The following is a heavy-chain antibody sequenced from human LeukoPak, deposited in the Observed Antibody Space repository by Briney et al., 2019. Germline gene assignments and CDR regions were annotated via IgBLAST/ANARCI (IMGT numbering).Heavy chain of an antibody. CDR3: ARVASGYGSGSYSNGGGYYFDY. D-gene: IGHD3-10*01. CDR2: INSDGSST. J-gene: IGHJ4*02. CDR1: GFTFSSYW. V-gene: IGHV3-74*01. Sequence: GGSLRLSCAASGFTFSSYWMHWVRQAPGKGLVWVSRINSDGSSTSYADSVKGRFTISRDNAKNTLYLQMNSLRAEDTAVYYCARVASGYGSGSYSNGGGYYFDYWGQGTLVTVSS.